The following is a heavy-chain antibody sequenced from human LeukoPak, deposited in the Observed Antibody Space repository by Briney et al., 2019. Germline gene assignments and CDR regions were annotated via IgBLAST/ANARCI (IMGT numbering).Heavy chain of an antibody. Sequence: PGGSLRLSCVVSGFTFRNYWISWVRQAPGKGLEWVANINPHESGKYYVDSVKGRFTISRDNAKNSLYLQMNSLRVEDTAVYYCVTDRDRGGGYWGQGTLVTVSS. V-gene: IGHV3-7*01. CDR3: VTDRDRGGGY. CDR2: INPHESGK. J-gene: IGHJ4*02. D-gene: IGHD3-16*01. CDR1: GFTFRNYW.